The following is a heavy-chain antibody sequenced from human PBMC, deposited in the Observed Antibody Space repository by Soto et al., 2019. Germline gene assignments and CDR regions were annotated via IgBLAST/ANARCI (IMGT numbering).Heavy chain of an antibody. D-gene: IGHD3-22*01. CDR2: INPSLGTA. V-gene: IGHV1-46*01. Sequence: GASVKVSCKASGYTFTAYHMQWVRQAPGQGLEWVGIINPSLGTANYAQKFQGRVAMTWDTSTTTAYMELSSLRSDDTAVYYCARAPYSRTSFHFDFWGQGTMVTVYS. J-gene: IGHJ4*02. CDR1: GYTFTAYH. CDR3: ARAPYSRTSFHFDF.